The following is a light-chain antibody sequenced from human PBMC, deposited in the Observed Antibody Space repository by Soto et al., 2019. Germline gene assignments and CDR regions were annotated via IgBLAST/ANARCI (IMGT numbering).Light chain of an antibody. CDR1: QGVASNY. CDR2: GAS. CDR3: QPSYRTPRT. J-gene: IGKJ1*01. Sequence: EIVLTRAPGTLSVSPGERTTLSCRASQGVASNYLAWYQQKPGQAPGPLSYGASSRATGAPDRFSGSGSGTQVTLTISSMQPEAVSPHYRQPSYRTPRTFGQGTQLDIK. V-gene: IGKV3-20*01.